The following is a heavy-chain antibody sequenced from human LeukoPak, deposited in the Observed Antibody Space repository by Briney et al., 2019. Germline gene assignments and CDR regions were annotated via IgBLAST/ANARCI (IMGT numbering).Heavy chain of an antibody. V-gene: IGHV1-18*04. CDR3: ARDEVSGGWYNH. CDR2: INADSGNT. D-gene: IGHD6-19*01. J-gene: IGHJ4*02. Sequence: ASVKVSCKASGYTFTSRGFSWVRQAPGQGLEWMGWINADSGNTNYAQKLQGRVTLTTDASTNTAYMELRSLRSDDTAVYYCARDEVSGGWYNHWGQGTLVTVSS. CDR1: GYTFTSRG.